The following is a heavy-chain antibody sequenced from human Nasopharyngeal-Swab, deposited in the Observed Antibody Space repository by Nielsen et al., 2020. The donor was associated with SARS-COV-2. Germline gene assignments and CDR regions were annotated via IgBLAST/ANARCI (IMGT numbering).Heavy chain of an antibody. Sequence: GESLKISCAASGFTFSSYWMSWVRQAPGKGLEWVANIKQDGSEKYYVDSVKGRFTISRDNSKNTLYLQMNSLRAEDTAVYYCAREGISTIFGVAIDYWGQGTLVTVSS. V-gene: IGHV3-7*01. D-gene: IGHD3-3*01. J-gene: IGHJ4*02. CDR2: IKQDGSEK. CDR3: AREGISTIFGVAIDY. CDR1: GFTFSSYW.